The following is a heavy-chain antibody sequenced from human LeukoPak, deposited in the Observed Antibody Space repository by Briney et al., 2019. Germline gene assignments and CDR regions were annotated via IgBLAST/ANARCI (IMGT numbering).Heavy chain of an antibody. CDR3: ARDLDYYDDSGYQAYYFDY. CDR2: ISSSGSTI. J-gene: IGHJ4*02. CDR1: GFTFSDYY. D-gene: IGHD3-22*01. V-gene: IGHV3-11*01. Sequence: GGSLRLSCAASGFTFSDYYMSWIRQAPGKGLEWVSYISSSGSTIFYADSVKGRFTISRDNAKNSLYLQMNSLRAEDTAVYYCARDLDYYDDSGYQAYYFDYWGQGTLVTVSS.